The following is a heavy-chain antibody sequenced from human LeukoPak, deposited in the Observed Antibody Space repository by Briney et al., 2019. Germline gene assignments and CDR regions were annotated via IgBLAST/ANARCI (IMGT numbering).Heavy chain of an antibody. CDR2: ISSSSSYI. J-gene: IGHJ3*02. Sequence: GGSLRLSCAASGFTFSSYSMNWVRQAPGKGLEWVSSISSSSSYIYYADSVKGRFTISRDSAKNSLYLQMNSLRAEDTAVYYCARDLLDYDILTGYYDNDAFDIWGQGTMVTVSS. CDR1: GFTFSSYS. D-gene: IGHD3-9*01. CDR3: ARDLLDYDILTGYYDNDAFDI. V-gene: IGHV3-21*01.